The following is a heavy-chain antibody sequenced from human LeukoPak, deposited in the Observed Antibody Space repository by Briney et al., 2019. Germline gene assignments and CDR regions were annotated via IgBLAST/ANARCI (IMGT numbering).Heavy chain of an antibody. Sequence: GESLKISCKGSGYSFSNYWIHWVRHMPGKGLEWLGIIFPGDSDTRYSPSFQGQVTISVDKSISTAYLQWSSLKASDTAMYYCGKDADLGYWGQGTLVTVSS. CDR1: GYSFSNYW. CDR2: IFPGDSDT. D-gene: IGHD4-17*01. J-gene: IGHJ4*02. CDR3: GKDADLGY. V-gene: IGHV5-51*01.